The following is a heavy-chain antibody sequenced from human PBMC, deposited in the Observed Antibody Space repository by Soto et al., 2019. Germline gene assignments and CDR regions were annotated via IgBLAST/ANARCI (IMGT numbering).Heavy chain of an antibody. V-gene: IGHV4-34*01. Sequence: KSSETLSLTCAVYGGSFSCYYWSWIRQPPGKGLEWIGEINHSGSTNYNPSLKSRVTISLDTSKNQFSLKLSSVTAADTAVYYCAVGYCSSTSCHPSAWFDPWGQGTLVTVSS. CDR2: INHSGST. CDR1: GGSFSCYY. D-gene: IGHD2-2*01. CDR3: AVGYCSSTSCHPSAWFDP. J-gene: IGHJ5*02.